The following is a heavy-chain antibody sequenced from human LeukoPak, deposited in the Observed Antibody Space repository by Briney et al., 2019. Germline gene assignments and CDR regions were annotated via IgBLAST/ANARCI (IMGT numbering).Heavy chain of an antibody. V-gene: IGHV3-48*04. CDR2: IDSTSSTI. D-gene: IGHD2-15*01. CDR3: ERGRGGDY. Sequence: PGGSLRLSCAASGFTFSTYSMNWVRQAPGKGLEWVSYIDSTSSTIYYADSVKGRFTISRDNAKDSLYLQMNSLRAEDTAVYYCERGRGGDYWGQGTRVTVSS. J-gene: IGHJ4*02. CDR1: GFTFSTYS.